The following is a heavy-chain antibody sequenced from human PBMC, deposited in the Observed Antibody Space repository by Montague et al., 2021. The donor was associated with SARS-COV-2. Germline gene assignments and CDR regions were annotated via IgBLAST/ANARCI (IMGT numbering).Heavy chain of an antibody. CDR2: IYYSGST. CDR3: AGDRGRFWHFDL. V-gene: IGHV4-61*08. Sequence: SETLSLTCSVSSGSINSGGYYWNWIRQSPGKGLEWIGYIYYSGSTKYNPSFRSRVTMLVDTSKRQMSLRLNSVTAADTAVYYCAGDRGRFWHFDLWGRGTLVTVSS. J-gene: IGHJ2*01. D-gene: IGHD5-12*01. CDR1: SGSINSGGYY.